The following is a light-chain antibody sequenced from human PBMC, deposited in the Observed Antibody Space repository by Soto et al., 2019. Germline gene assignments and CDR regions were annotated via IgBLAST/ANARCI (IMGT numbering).Light chain of an antibody. CDR2: DVT. CDR1: SSDVGGYDF. V-gene: IGLV2-14*01. CDR3: SSYTSSSTYV. J-gene: IGLJ1*01. Sequence: LTQPASVSRSPGQSITISCTGTSSDVGGYDFVSWYQQHPGKAPKLMIYDVTNRPSGVSNRFSGSKSGNTASLTISGLQAEDEADYYCSSYTSSSTYVFGTGTKVTVL.